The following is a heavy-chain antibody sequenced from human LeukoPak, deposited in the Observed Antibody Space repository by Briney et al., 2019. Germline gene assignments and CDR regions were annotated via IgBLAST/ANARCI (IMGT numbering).Heavy chain of an antibody. CDR2: INPSGGST. V-gene: IGHV1-46*01. D-gene: IGHD3-9*01. CDR1: GYTFTSYY. CDR3: ARGGYDILTGYGSDWFDP. J-gene: IGHJ5*02. Sequence: ASVKVSCKASGYTFTSYYMHWVRQAPGQGLEWMGIINPSGGSTSYAQKFQGRVTMTRNTSISTAYMELSSLRSEDTAVYYCARGGYDILTGYGSDWFDPWGQGTLVTVSS.